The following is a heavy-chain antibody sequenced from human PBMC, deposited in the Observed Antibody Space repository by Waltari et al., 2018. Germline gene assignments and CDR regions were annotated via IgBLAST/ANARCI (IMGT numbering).Heavy chain of an antibody. V-gene: IGHV4-4*07. D-gene: IGHD6-6*01. CDR2: IYTSGST. CDR1: GGSISSYH. Sequence: QVQLQESGPGLVKPSETLSLTCTVSGGSISSYHWSWIRQPAGKGLEWIGRIYTSGSTNYNPSLKSRVTMSVDTSKNQFSLKLSSVTAADTAVYYCARGGAARPYYYYYYMDVWGKGTTVTVSS. J-gene: IGHJ6*03. CDR3: ARGGAARPYYYYYYMDV.